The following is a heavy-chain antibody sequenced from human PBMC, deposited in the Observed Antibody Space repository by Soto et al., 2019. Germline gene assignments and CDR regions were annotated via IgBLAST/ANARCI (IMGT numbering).Heavy chain of an antibody. V-gene: IGHV4-59*01. J-gene: IGHJ3*02. D-gene: IGHD1-1*01. CDR2: THYSGNS. CDR3: ARMNQLAPKRNAFDI. Sequence: SETLSLTCAVSGDSISGYYWTWIRQSPGKGLEWIGYTHYSGNSNYSPSLKSRVTMSVDTSKNQFSLRLSSVTAADTAVYYCARMNQLAPKRNAFDIWGQGTMVTVSS. CDR1: GDSISGYY.